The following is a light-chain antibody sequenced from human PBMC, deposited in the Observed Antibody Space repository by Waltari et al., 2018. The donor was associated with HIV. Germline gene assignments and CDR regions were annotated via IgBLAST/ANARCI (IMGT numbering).Light chain of an antibody. V-gene: IGKV2-28*01. CDR1: QSLLHRNGYNY. Sequence: IILTQSPLSLPATPGEPASISCRSNQSLLHRNGYNYLDCYLQRPGQSPRLLISLGSDRASGVPDRFSVSKAGTDFILKISKVEAEDVGVYYCMQALQTPWTFGQGTKVEIK. CDR2: LGS. J-gene: IGKJ1*01. CDR3: MQALQTPWT.